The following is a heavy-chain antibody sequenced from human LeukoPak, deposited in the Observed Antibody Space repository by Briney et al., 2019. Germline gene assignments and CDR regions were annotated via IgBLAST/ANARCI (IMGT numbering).Heavy chain of an antibody. V-gene: IGHV1-8*01. CDR1: GYTFTSYD. J-gene: IGHJ5*02. CDR2: MSPNSGNT. D-gene: IGHD6-13*01. Sequence: ASVKVSCKASGYTFTSYDINWVRQATGQGLEWMGWMSPNSGNTGYAQKFQGRVTMTRNTSISTAYMKLSSLRSEDTAVYYCARRRIAAAGRGWFDPWGQGTLVTVSS. CDR3: ARRRIAAAGRGWFDP.